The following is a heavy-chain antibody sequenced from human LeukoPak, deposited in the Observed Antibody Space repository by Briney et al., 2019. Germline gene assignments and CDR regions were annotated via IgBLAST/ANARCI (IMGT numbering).Heavy chain of an antibody. Sequence: SETLSLTCTVSGXSISSGDDSWSWIRQPPGKGLECIGYIYYSGSAYYNPSLKSRVTISVDTSKNQFSLKLSSVTAADTAVYYCARGTMTTVTYYFDYWGQGTLVTVSS. CDR2: IYYSGSA. D-gene: IGHD4-17*01. J-gene: IGHJ4*02. CDR3: ARGTMTTVTYYFDY. CDR1: GXSISSGDDS. V-gene: IGHV4-30-4*01.